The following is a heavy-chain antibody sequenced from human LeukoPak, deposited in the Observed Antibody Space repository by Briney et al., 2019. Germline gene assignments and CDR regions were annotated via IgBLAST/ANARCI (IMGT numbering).Heavy chain of an antibody. CDR2: IKQDGSEK. V-gene: IGHV3-7*01. J-gene: IGHJ1*01. CDR3: ARDGSSSWPEYFQH. Sequence: GGSLRLSCAASGFTFSTYWMSWVRQAPGKGLEWVANIKQDGSEKYYVDSVKGRFTISRDNAENSLYLQMNSLRGEDTAAYYCARDGSSSWPEYFQHWGQGTLVTVSS. CDR1: GFTFSTYW. D-gene: IGHD6-13*01.